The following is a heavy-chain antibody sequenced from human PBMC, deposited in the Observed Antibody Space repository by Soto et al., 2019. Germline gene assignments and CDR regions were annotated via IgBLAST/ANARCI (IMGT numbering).Heavy chain of an antibody. V-gene: IGHV3-23*01. J-gene: IGHJ5*02. CDR2: ISGSGGHT. CDR3: AKIEMGWFAH. CDR1: GFSFFSYA. Sequence: GGSLRLSCTGSGFSFFSYAMSWVRQAPGKGLEWVSTISGSGGHTYYADSVKGRFVVSRDNDKNTVYLHMSSLTGEDTAVYFCAKIEMGWFAHWGQGTQVTV. D-gene: IGHD2-8*01.